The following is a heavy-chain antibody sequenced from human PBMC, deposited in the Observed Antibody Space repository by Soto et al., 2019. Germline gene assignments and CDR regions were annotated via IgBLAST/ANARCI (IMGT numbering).Heavy chain of an antibody. Sequence: AASVKVSCKASGYTFTSYGISWVRQAPGQGLEWMGWISAYNGNTNYAQKLQGRVTMTTDTSTSTAYMELRSLRSDDTAVYYCARGFGSSGWYGGYNWFDPWGQGTLVTVSS. J-gene: IGHJ5*02. CDR1: GYTFTSYG. CDR3: ARGFGSSGWYGGYNWFDP. CDR2: ISAYNGNT. V-gene: IGHV1-18*04. D-gene: IGHD6-19*01.